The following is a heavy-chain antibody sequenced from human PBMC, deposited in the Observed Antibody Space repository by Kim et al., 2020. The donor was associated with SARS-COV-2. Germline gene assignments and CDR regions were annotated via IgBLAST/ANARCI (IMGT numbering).Heavy chain of an antibody. Sequence: GGSLRLSCAASGFTFNAYGIHWVRQAPGKGLEWVAVISYDGSNKYYTDSVKGRFTISRDNSKNTLYLQMNSLRPEDTAVYYCANDGIYRGTTGSNWFDPWGQGTLVTVSS. D-gene: IGHD1-7*01. CDR3: ANDGIYRGTTGSNWFDP. CDR2: ISYDGSNK. V-gene: IGHV3-30*18. J-gene: IGHJ5*02. CDR1: GFTFNAYG.